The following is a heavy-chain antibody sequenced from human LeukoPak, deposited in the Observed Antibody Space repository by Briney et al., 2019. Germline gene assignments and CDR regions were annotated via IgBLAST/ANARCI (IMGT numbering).Heavy chain of an antibody. Sequence: ASVKVSCKASGYTFTGYYMHWVRQAPGQGLEWMGWINPNSGGTNYAQKFQGRVTMTRDTSISTAYMELSRLRSDDTAVYYCARVLTTQTYYYYMDVWGKGTTVTVSS. D-gene: IGHD4-11*01. V-gene: IGHV1-2*02. CDR3: ARVLTTQTYYYYMDV. CDR2: INPNSGGT. CDR1: GYTFTGYY. J-gene: IGHJ6*03.